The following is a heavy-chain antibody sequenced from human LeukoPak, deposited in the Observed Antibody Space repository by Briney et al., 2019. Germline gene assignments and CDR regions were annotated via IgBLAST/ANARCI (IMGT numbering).Heavy chain of an antibody. CDR3: ATEVRGVIINP. CDR2: ISSSGDIT. D-gene: IGHD3-10*01. CDR1: GFTFDNYA. Sequence: PGGSLRLPCAASGFTFDNYAMSWVRQAPGKGLEWVSAISSSGDITYYADSVKGRFTVSRDSSKNTLFLQMNSLRAGDTAVYYCATEVRGVIINPWGQGTLVTVSS. J-gene: IGHJ5*02. V-gene: IGHV3-23*01.